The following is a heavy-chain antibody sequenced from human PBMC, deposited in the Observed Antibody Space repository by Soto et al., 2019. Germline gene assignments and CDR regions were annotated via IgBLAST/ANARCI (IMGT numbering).Heavy chain of an antibody. CDR3: ARGRGVVVAATRRGYLFDY. J-gene: IGHJ4*02. V-gene: IGHV1-8*01. Sequence: GAAGKVSCKASGYTFTRYDINWGRQATGQGLEWMGWMNPNSGNTGYAQKFQGRVTMTRNTSISTAYMELSSLRSEDTAVYYCARGRGVVVAATRRGYLFDYRGQGTLVTVSS. D-gene: IGHD2-15*01. CDR2: MNPNSGNT. CDR1: GYTFTRYD.